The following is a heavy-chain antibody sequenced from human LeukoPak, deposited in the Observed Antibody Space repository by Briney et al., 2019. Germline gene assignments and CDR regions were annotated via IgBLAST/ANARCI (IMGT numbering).Heavy chain of an antibody. D-gene: IGHD3-22*01. J-gene: IGHJ4*02. V-gene: IGHV1-2*02. CDR2: INPNSGGT. Sequence: ASVKVSCKASGYTFTGYYMHWVRQAPGQGLEWMGWINPNSGGTNYAQKFQGRVTMTRDTSISTAYMELSRLRSDDTAVYYCAVEYYYDSSGYYFDYWGQGTLVTVSS. CDR3: AVEYYYDSSGYYFDY. CDR1: GYTFTGYY.